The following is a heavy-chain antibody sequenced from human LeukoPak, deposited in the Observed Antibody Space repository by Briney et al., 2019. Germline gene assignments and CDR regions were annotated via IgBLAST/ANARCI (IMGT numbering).Heavy chain of an antibody. CDR2: IYTSGST. D-gene: IGHD2-2*01. CDR3: ARVPAAPRAFDI. J-gene: IGHJ3*02. CDR1: GGSISSYY. Sequence: SETLSLTCTVSGGSISSYYWSWIRQPAGKGLEWIGRIYTSGSTNYNPSLKSRVTMSVDTSKNQFSLKLSSVAAADTAVYYCARVPAAPRAFDIWGQGTMVTVPS. V-gene: IGHV4-4*07.